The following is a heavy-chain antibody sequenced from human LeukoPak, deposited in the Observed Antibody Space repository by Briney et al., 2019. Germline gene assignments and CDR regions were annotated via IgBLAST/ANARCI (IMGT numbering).Heavy chain of an antibody. CDR2: IQYDGSDK. V-gene: IGHV3-30*02. CDR1: GFTFSSYG. D-gene: IGHD1-1*01. CDR3: AKDRKVSFRERSDYMDV. J-gene: IGHJ6*03. Sequence: PGGSLRLSCAASGFTFSSYGMHWVRQAPGKGLEWVAFIQYDGSDKFYADSVKGRFTISRDSSKNTLYLQMNSLRAEETAVYYFAKDRKVSFRERSDYMDVWGKGTTVTVSS.